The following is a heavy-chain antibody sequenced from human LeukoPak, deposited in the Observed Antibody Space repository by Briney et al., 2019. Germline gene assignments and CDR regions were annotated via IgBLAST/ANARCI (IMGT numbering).Heavy chain of an antibody. Sequence: GESLRLSCAASGFTFSSYAVSWVRQAPGKGLEWVSGVSGSGGSTYYADSVKGRFTISRDNSKNTLYLQMNSLRAEDTAVYYCAKDLDIVATITGNWGQGTLVPVSS. J-gene: IGHJ4*02. D-gene: IGHD5-12*01. CDR1: GFTFSSYA. V-gene: IGHV3-23*01. CDR3: AKDLDIVATITGN. CDR2: VSGSGGST.